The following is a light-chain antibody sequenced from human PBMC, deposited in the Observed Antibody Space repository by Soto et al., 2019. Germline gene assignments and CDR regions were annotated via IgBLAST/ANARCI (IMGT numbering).Light chain of an antibody. J-gene: IGKJ5*01. V-gene: IGKV3D-20*02. CDR3: QPRGNWPPSVT. CDR1: QSVSNKY. Sequence: EIVLTQSPDTLSLSPGERATLSCRASQSVSNKYVAWYQQKPGQAPRVLIYGASSRATGIPARFSGSGSGTEFTLTISSLQSEDFAVYYCQPRGNWPPSVTFGQGTRLEIK. CDR2: GAS.